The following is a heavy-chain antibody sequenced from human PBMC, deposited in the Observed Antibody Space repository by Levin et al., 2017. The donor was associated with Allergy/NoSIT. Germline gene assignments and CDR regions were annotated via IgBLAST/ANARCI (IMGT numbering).Heavy chain of an antibody. CDR2: IKRQSDGGTT. V-gene: IGHV3-15*01. Sequence: GGSLRLSCAASGFTFTNAWMNWVSQTPGKGLEWVGRIKRQSDGGTTDYAAPVKGRFTISRDDSRNTLYLLMNNLRTEDTGVFYCTTTSGYGYDFDYWGQGTPVTVSS. CDR3: TTTSGYGYDFDY. CDR1: GFTFTNAW. D-gene: IGHD5-12*01. J-gene: IGHJ4*02.